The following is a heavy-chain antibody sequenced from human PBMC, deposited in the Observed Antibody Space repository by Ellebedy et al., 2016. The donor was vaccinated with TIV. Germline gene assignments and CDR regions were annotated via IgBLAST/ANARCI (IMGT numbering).Heavy chain of an antibody. V-gene: IGHV1-18*04. Sequence: AASVKVSCKASGYPFPNYGVSWVRQAPGQGLEWVGWISAYNGKTKYGQTFQGRISLTTDTSMGTAYMELRSLRSDDTGVYFCARDVPADAAALLDYWGQGTRVTVSS. CDR3: ARDVPADAAALLDY. D-gene: IGHD2-2*01. J-gene: IGHJ4*02. CDR2: ISAYNGKT. CDR1: GYPFPNYG.